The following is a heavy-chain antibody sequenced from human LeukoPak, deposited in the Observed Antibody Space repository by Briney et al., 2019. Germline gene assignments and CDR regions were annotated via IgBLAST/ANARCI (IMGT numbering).Heavy chain of an antibody. CDR1: GFTVSSNS. D-gene: IGHD4-11*01. CDR3: ARDPEQDYSKRPYYYMDV. V-gene: IGHV3-53*01. Sequence: PGGSLRLSCTASGFTVSSNSMSWVRQAPGKGLEWVSFIYSGTTHYSDSVKGRFTISRDNSKNTLYLQMNSLRAEDTAVYYCARDPEQDYSKRPYYYMDVWGKGTTVTVSS. J-gene: IGHJ6*03. CDR2: IYSGTT.